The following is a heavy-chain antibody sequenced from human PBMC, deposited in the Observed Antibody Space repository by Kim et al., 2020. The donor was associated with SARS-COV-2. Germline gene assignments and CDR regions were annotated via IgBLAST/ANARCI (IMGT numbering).Heavy chain of an antibody. CDR3: TTETHWLEMATHFDY. CDR1: GFTFSNAW. D-gene: IGHD5-12*01. J-gene: IGHJ4*02. Sequence: GWSLRLSCAASGFTFSNAWMSWVRQAPGKGLEWVGRIKSKTDGGTTDYAAPVKGRFTISRDDSKNTLYLQMNSLKTEDTAVYYCTTETHWLEMATHFDYWGQGTLVTVSS. V-gene: IGHV3-15*01. CDR2: IKSKTDGGTT.